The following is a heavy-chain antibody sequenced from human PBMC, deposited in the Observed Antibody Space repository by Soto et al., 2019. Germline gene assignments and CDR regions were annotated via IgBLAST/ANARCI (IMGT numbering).Heavy chain of an antibody. V-gene: IGHV3-33*01. D-gene: IGHD1-1*01. CDR3: ARDRQEGTGGMDV. J-gene: IGHJ6*02. CDR2: IWYDGSNK. Sequence: QVQLVESGGGVVQPGRSLRLSCAASGFTFSSYGMHWVRQAPGKGLEWVAVIWYDGSNKYYADSVKGRFTISRDNSKNTLYLQMNSLRAEDTAVYYCARDRQEGTGGMDVWGQGTTVAVSS. CDR1: GFTFSSYG.